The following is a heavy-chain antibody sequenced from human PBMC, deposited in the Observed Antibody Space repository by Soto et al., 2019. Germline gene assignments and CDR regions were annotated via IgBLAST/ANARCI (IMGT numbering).Heavy chain of an antibody. CDR3: AGTPRY. V-gene: IGHV4-31*03. D-gene: IGHD2-15*01. CDR2: IYYSGST. Sequence: QVQLQESGPGLVKPSQTLSLTCTVSGGSISSGGYYWSWIRPHPGKGLEWIVYIYYSGSTYYNPSIKNRVITSVVTSKTPSSLALSSVTASATAVYYCAGTPRYWGQGTMVTVSS. CDR1: GGSISSGGYY. J-gene: IGHJ4*02.